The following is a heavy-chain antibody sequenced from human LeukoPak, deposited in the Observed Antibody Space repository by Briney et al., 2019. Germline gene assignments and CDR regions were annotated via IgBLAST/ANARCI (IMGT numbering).Heavy chain of an antibody. CDR3: AKFENDYVWGSFND. Sequence: GGSLRLSCAASGFTFSSYSMNWVRQAPGKGLQWVSAITGSGGSTYYADSVRGRFTMSRDNSKNTLYLQMNSLRAEDTAVYYCAKFENDYVWGSFNDWGQGTLVTVSS. CDR2: ITGSGGST. J-gene: IGHJ4*02. D-gene: IGHD3-16*01. CDR1: GFTFSSYS. V-gene: IGHV3-23*01.